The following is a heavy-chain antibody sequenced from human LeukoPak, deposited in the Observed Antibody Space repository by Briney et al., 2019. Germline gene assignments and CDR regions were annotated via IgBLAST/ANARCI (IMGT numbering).Heavy chain of an antibody. Sequence: PSETLSLTCTVSGGSISSGGYYWSWIRQPAGTGLEWIGRIYTSGSTNYNPSLKSRVTISVDTSKNQFSLKLSSVTAADTAVYYCARAKGIVATIRSMGAFDIWGQGTMVTVSS. D-gene: IGHD5-12*01. V-gene: IGHV4-61*02. CDR2: IYTSGST. CDR3: ARAKGIVATIRSMGAFDI. J-gene: IGHJ3*02. CDR1: GGSISSGGYY.